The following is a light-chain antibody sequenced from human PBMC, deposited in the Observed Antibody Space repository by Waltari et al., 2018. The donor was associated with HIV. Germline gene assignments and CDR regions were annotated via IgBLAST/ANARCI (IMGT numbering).Light chain of an antibody. J-gene: IGKJ4*02. CDR2: CAS. CDR3: QQYATSPST. V-gene: IGKV3-20*01. CDR1: QTVGNGD. Sequence: ESELTQSPGPLSLSPGERATLPRRESQTVGNGDLAWYQQKPGQAPRLLIYCASGRDSEVPDRFSGSGSGTDFTLTIGTLQPEDVAVYYCQQYATSPSTFGRGTKVEIK.